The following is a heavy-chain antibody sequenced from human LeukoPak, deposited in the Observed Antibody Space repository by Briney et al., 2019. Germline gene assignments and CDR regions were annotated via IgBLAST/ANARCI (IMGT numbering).Heavy chain of an antibody. CDR2: IYYSGST. Sequence: SQTLSLTCTVSGGSISSGDYYWSWIRQPPGKGLEWIGYIYYSGSTYYNPSLKSRATISVDTSKNQFSLKLSSVTAADTAVYYCARDGVVPAAIRPYYYYYGMDVWGQGTTVTVSS. V-gene: IGHV4-30-4*01. CDR3: ARDGVVPAAIRPYYYYYGMDV. D-gene: IGHD2-2*02. J-gene: IGHJ6*02. CDR1: GGSISSGDYY.